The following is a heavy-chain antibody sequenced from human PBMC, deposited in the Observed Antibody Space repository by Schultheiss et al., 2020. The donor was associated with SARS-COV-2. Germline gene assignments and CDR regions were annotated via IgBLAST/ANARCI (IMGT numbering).Heavy chain of an antibody. Sequence: SQTLSLTCTVSGGSISSSSYYWGWIRQPPGKGLEWIGEINHSGSTNYNPSLKSRVTISVDRSKNQFSLKLSSVTAADTAVYYCARVVKYQLLSHSGISNYYYYYMDVWGKGTTVTVSS. D-gene: IGHD2-2*01. CDR1: GGSISSSSYY. J-gene: IGHJ6*03. V-gene: IGHV4-39*07. CDR3: ARVVKYQLLSHSGISNYYYYYMDV. CDR2: INHSGST.